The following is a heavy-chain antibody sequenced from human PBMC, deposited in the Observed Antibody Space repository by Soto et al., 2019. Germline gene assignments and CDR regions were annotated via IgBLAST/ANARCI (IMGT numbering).Heavy chain of an antibody. CDR1: GFTFRIYA. CDR2: ISYDGSNK. CDR3: ARGDREDIAVVIGARPGEYGVDV. J-gene: IGHJ6*02. Sequence: QVQLVESGGGVVQPGRSLRLSCAASGFTFRIYAMHWVRQAPGKGLECVAVISYDGSNKFHRDSVKGRFTISRDNSKNTLYRQINSLRYEDTAVYYCARGDREDIAVVIGARPGEYGVDVWGQGTTVTVSS. V-gene: IGHV3-30-3*01. D-gene: IGHD2-15*01.